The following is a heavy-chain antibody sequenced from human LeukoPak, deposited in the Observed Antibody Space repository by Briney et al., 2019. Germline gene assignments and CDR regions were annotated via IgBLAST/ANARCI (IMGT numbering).Heavy chain of an antibody. J-gene: IGHJ4*02. CDR2: IRSKANSYAT. Sequence: GGSLRLSCAASGFTFSGSAMHWVRQASGKGLEWVGRIRSKANSYATAYAASVKGRFTISRDDSKNTAYLQMNSLKTEDTAVYYCACSSTSCPNWGQGTLVTVSS. V-gene: IGHV3-73*01. CDR3: ACSSTSCPN. D-gene: IGHD2-2*01. CDR1: GFTFSGSA.